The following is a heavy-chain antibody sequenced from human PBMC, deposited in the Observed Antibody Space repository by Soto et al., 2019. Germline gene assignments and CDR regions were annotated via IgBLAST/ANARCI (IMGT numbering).Heavy chain of an antibody. CDR1: GGSISSYY. V-gene: IGHV4-59*01. D-gene: IGHD5-12*01. J-gene: IGHJ4*02. CDR2: IYYSGST. CDR3: ARGWWLREFDY. Sequence: SETLSLTCTVSGGSISSYYWSWIRQPPGKGLEWIGYIYYSGSTNYNPSLKSRVTISVDTSKNQFSLKLSSVTAADTAVYYCARGWWLREFDYWGQGTLVTVSS.